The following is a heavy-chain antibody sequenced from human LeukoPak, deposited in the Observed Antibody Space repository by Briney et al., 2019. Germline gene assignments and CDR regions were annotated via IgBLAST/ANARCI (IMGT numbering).Heavy chain of an antibody. D-gene: IGHD1-26*01. V-gene: IGHV3-23*01. J-gene: IGHJ4*02. CDR2: ISYGAGST. Sequence: GVSLRLSCAASGFTFSNYAMTWVRRAPGKGQEWGSAISYGAGSTYCADSARGRFTISRDNTKNTLCLQMSSRRAEDTAVYYCATEASIVGAPGDYWGQGTLVSVSS. CDR1: GFTFSNYA. CDR3: ATEASIVGAPGDY.